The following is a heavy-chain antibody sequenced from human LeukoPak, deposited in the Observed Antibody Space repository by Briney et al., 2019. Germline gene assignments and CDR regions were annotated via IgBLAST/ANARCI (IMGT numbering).Heavy chain of an antibody. CDR1: GFTFSSYS. V-gene: IGHV3-21*01. D-gene: IGHD1-26*01. CDR2: ISSTSSYI. J-gene: IGHJ4*02. Sequence: GGSLRLSCAASGFTFSSYSMNWVRQAPGKGLEWVSSISSTSSYIYYADSVKGRFTISRDNAKNSLYLQMNSLRAEDTAVYYCARVQSRATIGRWGQGTLVTVSS. CDR3: ARVQSRATIGR.